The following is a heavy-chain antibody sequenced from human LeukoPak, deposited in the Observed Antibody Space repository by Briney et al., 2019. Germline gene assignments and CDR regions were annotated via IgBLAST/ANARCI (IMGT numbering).Heavy chain of an antibody. V-gene: IGHV1-2*02. D-gene: IGHD1-1*01. CDR3: ARDTTERYYYYYMDV. CDR2: INPNSGGT. Sequence: ASVKVSCKASGYTFTGYYMHWVRQAPTQGLEWMRWINPNSGGTNYAQKFQGRVTMTRDTSISTAYMELSRLRSDDTAVYYCARDTTERYYYYYMDVWGKGTTVTVSS. CDR1: GYTFTGYY. J-gene: IGHJ6*03.